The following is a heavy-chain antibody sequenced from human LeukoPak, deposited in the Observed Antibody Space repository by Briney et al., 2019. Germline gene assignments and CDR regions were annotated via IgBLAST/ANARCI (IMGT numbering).Heavy chain of an antibody. CDR3: ARMRDNWNVCVFDI. V-gene: IGHV4-34*01. J-gene: IGHJ3*02. D-gene: IGHD1-1*01. CDR1: GGSFSGYY. Sequence: SETLSLTCAVYGGSFSGYYWSWIRQPPGKGLEWIGEINHSGSASYNPSLKSRVTISVDTSKIQFSLKLSSVTATDTAVYYCARMRDNWNVCVFDIWGQGTMVTVSS. CDR2: INHSGSA.